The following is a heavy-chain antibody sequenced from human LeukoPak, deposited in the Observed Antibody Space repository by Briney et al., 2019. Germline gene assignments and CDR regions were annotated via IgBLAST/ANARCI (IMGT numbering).Heavy chain of an antibody. CDR2: ISSSSSYI. CDR3: ARVSITGYYYYMDV. Sequence: PGGSLRLSCAASGFTFSSYSMNWVRQAPGKGLEWVSSISSSSSYIYYADSVKGRFTISRDNAQNSLFLQMNSLRAEDTAVYYCARVSITGYYYYMDVWGKGTTVTVSS. V-gene: IGHV3-21*01. CDR1: GFTFSSYS. J-gene: IGHJ6*03. D-gene: IGHD5-24*01.